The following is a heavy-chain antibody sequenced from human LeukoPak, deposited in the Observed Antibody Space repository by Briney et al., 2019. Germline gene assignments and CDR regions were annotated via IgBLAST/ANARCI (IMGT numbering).Heavy chain of an antibody. J-gene: IGHJ6*02. CDR1: GFTFSDYY. V-gene: IGHV3-11*03. D-gene: IGHD1-26*01. CDR2: ISISGSDT. CDR3: ARCGTPNNYYYHGVDV. Sequence: PGGSLRLSCAASGFTFSDYYMSWIRRAPGKGLEWVSYISISGSDTDYADSVKGRFTISRDNAKNSLYPQMSSLRGEDTAVYYCARCGTPNNYYYHGVDVWGQGTTVTVSS.